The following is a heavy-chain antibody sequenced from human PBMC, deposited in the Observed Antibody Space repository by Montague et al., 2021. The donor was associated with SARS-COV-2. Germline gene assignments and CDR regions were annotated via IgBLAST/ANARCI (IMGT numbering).Heavy chain of an antibody. CDR3: ARDSFSSCTSSSCYMGGMDV. D-gene: IGHD2-2*02. CDR1: GFSFSSYG. J-gene: IGHJ6*02. CDR2: IWYGGSNK. Sequence: SLRLSCPASGFSFSSYGLNWVRQAPGKGLEWVAVIWYGGSNKQYADSVKGRFTISRDNSKNTLYLQMNSLRAEDTALYYCARDSFSSCTSSSCYMGGMDVWGQGTMVTVSS. V-gene: IGHV3-33*01.